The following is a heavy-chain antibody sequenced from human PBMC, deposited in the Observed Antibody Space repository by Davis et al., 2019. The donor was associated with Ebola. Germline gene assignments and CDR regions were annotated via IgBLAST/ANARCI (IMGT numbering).Heavy chain of an antibody. CDR2: INPNSGGT. CDR3: AREGYCSGGSCHYVDY. J-gene: IGHJ4*02. V-gene: IGHV1-2*06. D-gene: IGHD2-15*01. Sequence: AASVKVSCKASGGTFSSYAISWVRQAPGQGLEWMGRINPNSGGTNYAQKFQGRVTMTRDTSISTAYMELSRLRSDDTAVYYCAREGYCSGGSCHYVDYWGQGTLVTVSS. CDR1: GGTFSSYA.